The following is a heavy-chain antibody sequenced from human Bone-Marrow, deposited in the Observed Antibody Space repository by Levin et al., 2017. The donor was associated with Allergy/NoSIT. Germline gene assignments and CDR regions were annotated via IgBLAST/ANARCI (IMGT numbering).Heavy chain of an antibody. Sequence: SQTLSLTCSVSGGSISSGRYYFTWVRQSAGKGLEWIGRIYTTGSTNYNPSLESRVTISRDTFKKEVYLTLSSVTAADTAVDYCARDRLASLYYYSMDVWGRGTTVIVSS. CDR1: GGSISSGRYY. CDR3: ARDRLASLYYYSMDV. V-gene: IGHV4-61*02. CDR2: IYTTGST. J-gene: IGHJ6*03.